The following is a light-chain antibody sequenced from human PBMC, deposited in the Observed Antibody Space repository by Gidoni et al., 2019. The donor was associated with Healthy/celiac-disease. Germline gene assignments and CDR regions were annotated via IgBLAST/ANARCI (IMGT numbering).Light chain of an antibody. Sequence: DIQMTQSPSSLSASVVDRVTITCRARQSISSYLNWYQQKPGKAPKLLIYAASSLQSGVPSSFSGSGSGTDFTLTISSLQPEDFATYYCQQSYSTPPETFGQGTKLEIK. CDR3: QQSYSTPPET. CDR2: AAS. CDR1: QSISSY. J-gene: IGKJ2*01. V-gene: IGKV1-39*01.